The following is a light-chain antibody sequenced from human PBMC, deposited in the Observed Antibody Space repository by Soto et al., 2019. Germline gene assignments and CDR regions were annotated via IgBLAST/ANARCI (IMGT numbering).Light chain of an antibody. Sequence: TQSPTTLSVSPGERATLSCRASHSVSSKLSLYQQNPLQAPRLLIYGASSRATCIPDRFSGGGSWTDFTLTISRLEPEDFAGYYCHQYGSSPSFGGGTKVDIK. V-gene: IGKV3-20*01. CDR1: HSVSSK. CDR3: HQYGSSPS. CDR2: GAS. J-gene: IGKJ4*01.